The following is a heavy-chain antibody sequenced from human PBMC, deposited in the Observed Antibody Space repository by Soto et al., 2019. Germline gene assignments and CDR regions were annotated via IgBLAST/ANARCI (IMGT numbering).Heavy chain of an antibody. CDR2: ISYDGSNK. J-gene: IGHJ6*02. Sequence: GGSLRLSCAASGFTFSSYGMHWVRQAPGKGLEWVAVISYDGSNKYYADSVKGRFTISRDNSKNTLYLQMNSLGAEDTAVYCCAKGGDASGYYYYCGMDVWGQGTTVTVSS. D-gene: IGHD7-27*01. V-gene: IGHV3-30*18. CDR3: AKGGDASGYYYYCGMDV. CDR1: GFTFSSYG.